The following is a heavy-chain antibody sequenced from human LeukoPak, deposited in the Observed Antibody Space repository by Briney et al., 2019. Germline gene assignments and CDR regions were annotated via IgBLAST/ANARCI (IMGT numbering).Heavy chain of an antibody. CDR2: INPNSGGT. Sequence: ASVKVSCTASGYTFTGYYMHWVRQAPGQGLEWMGWINPNSGGTNYAQKFQGRVTMTRDTSISTAYMELSRLRSDDTAVYYCARGSIAAWAYYFDYWGQGTLVTVSS. J-gene: IGHJ4*02. D-gene: IGHD6-13*01. CDR1: GYTFTGYY. V-gene: IGHV1-2*02. CDR3: ARGSIAAWAYYFDY.